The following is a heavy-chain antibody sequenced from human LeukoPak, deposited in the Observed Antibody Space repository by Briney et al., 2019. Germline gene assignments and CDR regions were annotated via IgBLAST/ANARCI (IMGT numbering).Heavy chain of an antibody. D-gene: IGHD2-2*01. J-gene: IGHJ4*02. CDR1: GFTFSSYA. CDR2: ISGRGGST. Sequence: PGGSLRLSCAASGFTFSSYAMSWVRQAPGKGLEWVSVISGRGGSTYYEDSVKGRFTISRDNSKNTLYLQMNSLRAEDTAVYYCAKEGDIVVGPAVMLAYWGQGTLVTVSS. CDR3: AKEGDIVVGPAVMLAY. V-gene: IGHV3-23*01.